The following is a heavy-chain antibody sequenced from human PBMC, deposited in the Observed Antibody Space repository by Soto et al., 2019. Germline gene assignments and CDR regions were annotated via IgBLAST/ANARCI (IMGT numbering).Heavy chain of an antibody. CDR2: IYYSGST. Sequence: SETLSLTCTVSGGSISSYYWSWIRQPPGKGLEWIGYIYYSGSTYYNPSLKSRVTISIDTSKNQFSLKLSSVTAADTAVYYCAREPSIWGQGTLVT. J-gene: IGHJ4*02. CDR1: GGSISSYY. V-gene: IGHV4-59*12. CDR3: AREPSI.